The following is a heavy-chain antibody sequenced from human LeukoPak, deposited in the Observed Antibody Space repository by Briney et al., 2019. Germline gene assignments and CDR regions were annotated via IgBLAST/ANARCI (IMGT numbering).Heavy chain of an antibody. CDR2: ISYDGSNK. V-gene: IGHV3-30*18. Sequence: QTGGSLRLSCTASGFIFTSYGMHWVRQAPGKGLEWVAGISYDGSNKYYTDSVKGRFTISRDNAKNSLYLQMNSLRAEDTALYYCAKGSSGYYGVYFDYWGQGTLVTVS. D-gene: IGHD3-22*01. J-gene: IGHJ4*02. CDR3: AKGSSGYYGVYFDY. CDR1: GFIFTSYG.